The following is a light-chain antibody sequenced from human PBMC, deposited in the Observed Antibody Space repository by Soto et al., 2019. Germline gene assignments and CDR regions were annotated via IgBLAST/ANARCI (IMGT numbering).Light chain of an antibody. J-gene: IGLJ2*01. Sequence: QSALTQPRSVSGSPGQSVTISCNGTSSDDGGHNFVSWYQQHPGKAPKLMIYDASKRPSGVPDRFSGSRSGNTASLTISGLQAEDEAAYYSCSYAHNYVYVVFGGGTKLTVL. CDR3: CSYAHNYVYVV. V-gene: IGLV2-11*01. CDR2: DAS. CDR1: SSDDGGHNF.